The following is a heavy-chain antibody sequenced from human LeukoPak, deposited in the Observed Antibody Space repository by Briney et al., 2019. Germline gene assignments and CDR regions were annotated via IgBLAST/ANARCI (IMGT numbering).Heavy chain of an antibody. Sequence: GYYXXWIRQPPGKGLEWIGEINHSAPTNYNPSLKRRVTISVDTSKNQFSLKLSSVTAADTAVYYCARFGRGGSFLDFDYWGQGTLVTVSS. CDR1: GYY. V-gene: IGHV4-34*01. D-gene: IGHD2-15*01. CDR2: INHSAPT. J-gene: IGHJ4*02. CDR3: ARFGRGGSFLDFDY.